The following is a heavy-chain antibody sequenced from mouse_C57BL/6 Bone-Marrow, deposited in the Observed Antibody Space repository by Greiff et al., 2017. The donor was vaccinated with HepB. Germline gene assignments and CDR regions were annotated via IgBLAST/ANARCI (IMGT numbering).Heavy chain of an antibody. Sequence: VQLQQSGPELVKPGASVKISCKASGYTFTDYYMNWVKQSHGKSLEWIGDINPNNGGTSYNQKFKGKATLTVDKSSSTAYMELRSLTSEDSAVYYCAREGIYYDYSPFAYWGQGTLVTVSA. CDR2: INPNNGGT. D-gene: IGHD2-4*01. V-gene: IGHV1-26*01. J-gene: IGHJ3*01. CDR1: GYTFTDYY. CDR3: AREGIYYDYSPFAY.